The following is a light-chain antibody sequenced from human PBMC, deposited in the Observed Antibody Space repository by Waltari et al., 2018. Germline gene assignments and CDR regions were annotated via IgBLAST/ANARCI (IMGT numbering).Light chain of an antibody. J-gene: IGKJ2*01. CDR3: QQYNSYSRYT. CDR1: QSISSW. V-gene: IGKV1-5*03. CDR2: KAS. Sequence: STLSASVGDRVTITCRASQSISSWLDWYQQKPGKAPKLLIYKASSLESGVPSRFSGSGSGTEFTLTISSLQPDDFATYYCQQYNSYSRYTFGQGTKLEIK.